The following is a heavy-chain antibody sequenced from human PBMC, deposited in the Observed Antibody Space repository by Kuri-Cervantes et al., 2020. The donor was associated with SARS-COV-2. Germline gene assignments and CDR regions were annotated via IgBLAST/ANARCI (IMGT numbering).Heavy chain of an antibody. CDR3: ARDTHNWNSLNDY. CDR2: IKQDGSEK. J-gene: IGHJ4*02. V-gene: IGHV3-7*05. Sequence: GESLKISCAASGFTFSSYWMSWVRQAPGKGLEWVANIKQDGSEKHYVDSAKGRFTISRDNAKNSLYLQMNSLRAEDTAGYYCARDTHNWNSLNDYWGQGTLVTVSS. D-gene: IGHD1-7*01. CDR1: GFTFSSYW.